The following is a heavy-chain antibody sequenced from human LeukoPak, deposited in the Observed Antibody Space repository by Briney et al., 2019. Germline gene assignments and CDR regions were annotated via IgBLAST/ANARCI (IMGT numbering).Heavy chain of an antibody. CDR2: IRFDGGDK. CDR3: AKAYFEAAGTGYFDY. J-gene: IGHJ4*02. D-gene: IGHD6-13*01. CDR1: GFTFSNYG. Sequence: GGSLRLSCASSGFTFSNYGMHWVRQAPGKGPEWVAFIRFDGGDKYYADSVKGRFTISRDNSKNTLYLQMNSLRAEDTAVYYCAKAYFEAAGTGYFDYWGQGTLVTVSS. V-gene: IGHV3-30*02.